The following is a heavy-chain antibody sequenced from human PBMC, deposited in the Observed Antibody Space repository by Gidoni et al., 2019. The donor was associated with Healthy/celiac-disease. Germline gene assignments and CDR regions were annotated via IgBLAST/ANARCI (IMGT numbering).Heavy chain of an antibody. D-gene: IGHD2-15*01. J-gene: IGHJ5*02. CDR2: RNPNRGNT. V-gene: IGHV1-8*01. CDR1: GYTFTSHD. CDR3: ARSGYCSGGSCRYWFDP. Sequence: QVQLVQSGAEVKKPGASVKVSCKASGYTFTSHDINWVRQATGQGLEWMGWRNPNRGNTGYAQKFQGGVTMTRNTSISTAYMELSSLRSEDTAVYYCARSGYCSGGSCRYWFDPWGQGTLVTVSS.